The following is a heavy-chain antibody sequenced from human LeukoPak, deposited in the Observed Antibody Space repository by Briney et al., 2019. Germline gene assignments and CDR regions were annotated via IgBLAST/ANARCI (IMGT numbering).Heavy chain of an antibody. CDR1: GFTFNSET. Sequence: GGSLRLSCAASGFTFNSETMNWVRQAPGKGLEWVSYISSSGSTIYYADSVKGRFTISRDNAKNSLYLQMNSLRAEDTAVYYCARAGRYYDSSGYYVYWGQGTLVTVSS. CDR2: ISSSGSTI. J-gene: IGHJ4*02. V-gene: IGHV3-48*04. CDR3: ARAGRYYDSSGYYVY. D-gene: IGHD3-22*01.